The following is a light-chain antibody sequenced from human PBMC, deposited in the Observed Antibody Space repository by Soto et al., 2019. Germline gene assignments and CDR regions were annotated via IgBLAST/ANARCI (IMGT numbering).Light chain of an antibody. CDR2: EVS. J-gene: IGLJ3*02. Sequence: QSALTQPASVSGSPGQSITISCTGTSSDVGGYNYVSWYQQHPGKAPKLLIYEVSNRPSGVSNRFSGSKSGNTASLTISGLQAEDEADYYCSSYTRSSNLVVFGGGTKVTVL. CDR1: SSDVGGYNY. V-gene: IGLV2-14*01. CDR3: SSYTRSSNLVV.